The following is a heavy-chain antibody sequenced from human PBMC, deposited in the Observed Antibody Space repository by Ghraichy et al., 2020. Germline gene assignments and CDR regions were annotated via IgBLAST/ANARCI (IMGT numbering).Heavy chain of an antibody. CDR2: ISWNSGSI. Sequence: GGSLRLSCAASGFTFDDYAMHWVRQAPGKGLEWVSGISWNSGSIGYADSVKGRFTISRDNAKNSLYLQMNSLRAEDTALYYCAKDMEGEQQLGWDWGQGTLVTVSS. CDR1: GFTFDDYA. CDR3: AKDMEGEQQLGWD. J-gene: IGHJ4*02. V-gene: IGHV3-9*01. D-gene: IGHD6-13*01.